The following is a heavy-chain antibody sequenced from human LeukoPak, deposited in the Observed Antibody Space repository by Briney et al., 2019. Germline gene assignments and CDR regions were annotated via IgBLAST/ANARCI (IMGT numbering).Heavy chain of an antibody. CDR1: GYTFTSYY. J-gene: IGHJ3*02. CDR3: ARENTQSELRSAFDI. D-gene: IGHD1-7*01. CDR2: INPSGGST. V-gene: IGHV1-46*01. Sequence: ASVKVSCKASGYTFTSYYMHWVRQAPGQGLEWMGIINPSGGSTSYAQKFQGRVTMTRDTSTSTVYMELSSLRSEDTAVYYCARENTQSELRSAFDIWGQGTMVTVSS.